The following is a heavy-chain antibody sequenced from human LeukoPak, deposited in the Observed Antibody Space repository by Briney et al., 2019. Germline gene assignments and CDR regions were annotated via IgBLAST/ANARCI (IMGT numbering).Heavy chain of an antibody. D-gene: IGHD6-25*01. J-gene: IGHJ4*02. V-gene: IGHV1-46*01. CDR2: INPSSGST. CDR1: GYTFTNYY. Sequence: GASVKVSCKASGYTFTNYYIHWVRQAPGQGLEWMGWINPSSGSTNYAQKFQGRVTVTRDTSTSTVFMELSRLRSEDTAVYYCAGGARSSASGDYFDYWGQGTLVTVSS. CDR3: AGGARSSASGDYFDY.